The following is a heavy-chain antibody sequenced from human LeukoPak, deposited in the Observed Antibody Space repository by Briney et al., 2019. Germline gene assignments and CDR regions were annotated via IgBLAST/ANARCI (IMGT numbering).Heavy chain of an antibody. D-gene: IGHD3-22*01. CDR1: GFTFSSYW. Sequence: GGSLRLSCAASGFTFSSYWMSWVRQAPGKGLEWVGFIRSKAYGGTTEYAASVKGRFTISRDDSKRIAYLQMNSLKTEDTAVYYCTTAAPPPITMIVGEAAFDIWGQGTMVTVSS. CDR2: IRSKAYGGTT. V-gene: IGHV3-49*04. J-gene: IGHJ3*02. CDR3: TTAAPPPITMIVGEAAFDI.